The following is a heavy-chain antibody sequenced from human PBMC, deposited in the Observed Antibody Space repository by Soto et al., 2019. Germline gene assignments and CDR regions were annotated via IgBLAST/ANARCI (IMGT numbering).Heavy chain of an antibody. V-gene: IGHV3-23*01. CDR1: GFTFSSYA. Sequence: GGSLRLSCAASGFTFSSYAMSWVRQSPGRGLEWVFAITDSGGDTNHADSVKGRFTISRDNTKNTLYLQMNSLRAEDTAVYYCAKGSASSRPYYFDYWGQGTLVTVSS. CDR2: ITDSGGDT. CDR3: AKGSASSRPYYFDY. D-gene: IGHD6-13*01. J-gene: IGHJ4*02.